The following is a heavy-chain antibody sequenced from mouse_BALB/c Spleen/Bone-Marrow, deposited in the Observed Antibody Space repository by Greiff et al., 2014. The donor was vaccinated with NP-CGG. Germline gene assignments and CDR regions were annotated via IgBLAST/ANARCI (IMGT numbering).Heavy chain of an antibody. CDR2: IRNKANGYTT. D-gene: IGHD2-12*01. CDR1: GFTFTDYY. V-gene: IGHV7-3*02. CDR3: ARNYDGAMDY. Sequence: VQLKESGGGLVQPGGSLRLSCATSGFTFTDYYMSWVRQPPGKALEWLGFIRNKANGYTTEYSASVKGRFTISRDNSQSILCLQMNTLRAEDRATYYCARNYDGAMDYWGRGTSVTVSS. J-gene: IGHJ4*01.